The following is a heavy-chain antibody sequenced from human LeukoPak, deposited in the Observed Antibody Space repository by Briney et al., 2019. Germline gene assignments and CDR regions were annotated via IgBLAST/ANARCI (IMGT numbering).Heavy chain of an antibody. CDR1: GYTCTGYY. CDR2: INPNSGGT. CDR3: ARTSVAPREWLSFDY. V-gene: IGHV1-2*02. D-gene: IGHD3-3*01. J-gene: IGHJ4*02. Sequence: ASVKVSCKASGYTCTGYYMHWVRQAPGQGLEWMGWINPNSGGTNYAQKFQGRVTMTRDTSISTAYMELSRLRSDDTAVYYCARTSVAPREWLSFDYWGQGTLVTVSS.